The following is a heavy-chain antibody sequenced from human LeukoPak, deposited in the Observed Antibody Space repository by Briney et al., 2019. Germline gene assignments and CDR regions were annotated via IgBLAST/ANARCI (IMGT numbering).Heavy chain of an antibody. Sequence: PGGSLRLSCAASGFTFSSYAMHWVRQAPGKGLEWVAVISYDGSNKYYADSVKGRFTISRDNSKNTLYLQMNSLRAEDTAVYYCAKQRNYYYYMDVWGKGTTVTVSS. CDR1: GFTFSSYA. CDR3: AKQRNYYYYMDV. V-gene: IGHV3-30*18. J-gene: IGHJ6*03. CDR2: ISYDGSNK.